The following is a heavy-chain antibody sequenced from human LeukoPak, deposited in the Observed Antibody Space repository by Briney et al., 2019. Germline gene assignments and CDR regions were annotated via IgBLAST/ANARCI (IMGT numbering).Heavy chain of an antibody. J-gene: IGHJ5*02. D-gene: IGHD4-11*01. CDR2: IKQDGSEK. V-gene: IGHV3-7*01. Sequence: PRGSLRLSCAASGFSFSRYWMSWVRPAPGEGLEWVANIKQDGSEKYYVDSVKGRFTISRDNAKNSLYLQMNSLRAEDTAVYYCARVRTTVTTNWFDPWGQGTLVTVSS. CDR1: GFSFSRYW. CDR3: ARVRTTVTTNWFDP.